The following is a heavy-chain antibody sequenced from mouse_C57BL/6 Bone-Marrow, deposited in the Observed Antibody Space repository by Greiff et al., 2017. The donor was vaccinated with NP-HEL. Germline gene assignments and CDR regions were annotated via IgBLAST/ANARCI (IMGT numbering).Heavy chain of an antibody. CDR2: INPNYGTT. Sequence: VQLQQSGPELVKPGASVKISCKASGYSFTDYNMSWVKQSNGKSLEWIGVINPNYGTTSYNQKFKGKATLTVDQSSSTAYMQLNSLTSEDSAVYYCARSGLWLRRGSYWYFDVWGTGTTVTVSS. V-gene: IGHV1-39*01. CDR1: GYSFTDYN. CDR3: ARSGLWLRRGSYWYFDV. J-gene: IGHJ1*03. D-gene: IGHD2-2*01.